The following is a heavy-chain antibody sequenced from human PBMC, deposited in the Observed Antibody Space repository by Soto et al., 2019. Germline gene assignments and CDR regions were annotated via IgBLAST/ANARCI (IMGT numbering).Heavy chain of an antibody. D-gene: IGHD2-2*01. CDR2: IYYSGST. CDR1: GGSISSYY. V-gene: IGHV4-59*08. Sequence: SETLSLTCTVSGGSISSYYWSWIRQPPGKGLEWIGYIYYSGSTNYNPSLKSRVTISVDTSKNQFSLKLSSVTAADTAVYYCARHAGYCSSTSCYVRPDYWGQGTLVTVSS. J-gene: IGHJ4*02. CDR3: ARHAGYCSSTSCYVRPDY.